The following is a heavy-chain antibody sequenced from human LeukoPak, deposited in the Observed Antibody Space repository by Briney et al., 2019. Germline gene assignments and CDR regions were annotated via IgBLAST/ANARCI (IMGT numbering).Heavy chain of an antibody. J-gene: IGHJ4*02. CDR3: ARGRPFDYGDYGDLEGDYFDY. D-gene: IGHD4-17*01. CDR2: ISSSSSTK. CDR1: GFTFRTYS. V-gene: IGHV3-48*04. Sequence: GGSLRLSCVVSGFTFRTYSMNWVRQAPGKGLEWVSYISSSSSTKYYADSVKGRFTISRDNAKKSLYLQMNSLRAEDTAVYYCARGRPFDYGDYGDLEGDYFDYWGQGTLVTVSS.